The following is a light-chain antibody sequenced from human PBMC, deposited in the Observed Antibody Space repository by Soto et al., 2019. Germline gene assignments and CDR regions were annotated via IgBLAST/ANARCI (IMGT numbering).Light chain of an antibody. CDR3: SLYTSSDTPDV. J-gene: IGLJ1*01. Sequence: QSALTQPASVSGSPGQSITISCTGTSSDVGGYDYVSWYQQHPDKAPKLIIYVVSNRPSGVSNRFSGSKSGNTASLTISGLQAEDEADYYCSLYTSSDTPDVFGPGTKLTVL. V-gene: IGLV2-14*01. CDR2: VVS. CDR1: SSDVGGYDY.